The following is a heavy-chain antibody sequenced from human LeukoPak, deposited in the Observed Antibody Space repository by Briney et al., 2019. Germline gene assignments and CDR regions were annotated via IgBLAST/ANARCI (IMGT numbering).Heavy chain of an antibody. J-gene: IGHJ4*02. CDR1: GLTFINAW. CDR2: IKSKSDGGTA. Sequence: KPGGSLRLSCAASGLTFINAWMSWVRQAPGKGLEWVGRIKSKSDGGTADYAAPVNGRFAISRDDSKQMLHLQMDSLKTEDTAVYYCATVGYDFWSGYHEEGPDYWGQGTLVTVSS. CDR3: ATVGYDFWSGYHEEGPDY. V-gene: IGHV3-15*01. D-gene: IGHD3-3*01.